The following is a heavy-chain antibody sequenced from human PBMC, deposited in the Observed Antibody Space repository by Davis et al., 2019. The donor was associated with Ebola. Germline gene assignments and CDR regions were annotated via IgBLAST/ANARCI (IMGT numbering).Heavy chain of an antibody. D-gene: IGHD4-23*01. V-gene: IGHV3-30*03. CDR3: ARGVGWELSFDF. CDR1: GFTFSSYG. J-gene: IGHJ4*02. Sequence: GESLKISCAASGFTFSSYGMHWVRQAPGKGLEWVAVISYDGSNKYYADSVKGRFTISRDDSKNSLYLQMNSLKTADTAVYFCARGVGWELSFDFWGQGALVTVSS. CDR2: ISYDGSNK.